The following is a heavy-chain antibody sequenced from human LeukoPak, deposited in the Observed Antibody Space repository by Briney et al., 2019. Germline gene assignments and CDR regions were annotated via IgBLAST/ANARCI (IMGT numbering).Heavy chain of an antibody. CDR1: GFTFSNYW. J-gene: IGHJ5*02. D-gene: IGHD5-24*01. V-gene: IGHV3-7*05. CDR3: ARASDPWLQLT. CDR2: IKQDRSEK. Sequence: GGSLRLSCAASGFTFSNYWMIWVRQAPGKGLEWVGNIKQDRSEKRYADSVRGRFSISRDNAQTSLYLQMNSLRAEDTAVYYCARASDPWLQLTWGQGTLVTVSS.